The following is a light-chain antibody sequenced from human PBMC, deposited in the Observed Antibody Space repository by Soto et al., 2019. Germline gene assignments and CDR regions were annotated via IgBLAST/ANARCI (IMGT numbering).Light chain of an antibody. Sequence: QSALTQPASVSGSPGQSFTISCTGTSSDVGAYHSVSWYQQHPGKAPKLIIFDVCNRPSGVSNRFSGSKSGNTASLTTSGLQAEHEADYYCSSFTDTGTLMFGGGTKVTVL. CDR3: SSFTDTGTLM. CDR1: SSDVGAYHS. CDR2: DVC. V-gene: IGLV2-14*03. J-gene: IGLJ3*02.